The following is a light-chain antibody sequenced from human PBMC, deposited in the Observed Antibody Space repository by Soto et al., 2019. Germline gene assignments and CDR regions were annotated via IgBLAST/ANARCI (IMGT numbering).Light chain of an antibody. J-gene: IGLJ1*01. V-gene: IGLV1-51*01. CDR1: NSNIGNNY. Sequence: QAVLTQPPSVSATPGQTVTISCSGSNSNIGNNYVSWYQQLQGTAPKLLIYDNNKRPSEIPDRFSGSKSGPSATLGITGLQTGDEADYYCGTWDSSMSAGVFGTGTKATVL. CDR2: DNN. CDR3: GTWDSSMSAGV.